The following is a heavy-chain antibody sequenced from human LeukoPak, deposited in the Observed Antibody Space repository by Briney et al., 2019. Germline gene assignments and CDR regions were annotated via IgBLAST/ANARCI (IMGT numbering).Heavy chain of an antibody. CDR2: IRSKAYGGTT. CDR3: TRVSLAVRWIFHPGDY. D-gene: IGHD2-2*03. J-gene: IGHJ4*02. Sequence: GGSLRLSCTASGFTFGDYAMSWFRQAPGKGLEWVGFIRSKAYGGTTEYAASVKGRFTISRDDSKSIAYLQMDSLKTEDTAVYYCTRVSLAVRWIFHPGDYWGQGTLVTVSS. CDR1: GFTFGDYA. V-gene: IGHV3-49*03.